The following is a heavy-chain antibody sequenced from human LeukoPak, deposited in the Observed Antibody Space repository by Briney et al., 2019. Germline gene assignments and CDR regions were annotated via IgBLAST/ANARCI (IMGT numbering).Heavy chain of an antibody. CDR2: IYHSGST. D-gene: IGHD3-10*01. V-gene: IGHV4-39*07. CDR3: ARAYGSGSYWANYYYYMDV. CDR1: GGSISSSSYY. J-gene: IGHJ6*03. Sequence: SETLSLTCTVSGGSISSSSYYWGWIRQPPGKGLEWIGSIYHSGSTNYNPSLKSRVTISVDKSKNQFSLKLSSVTAADTAVYYCARAYGSGSYWANYYYYMDVWGKGTTVTVSS.